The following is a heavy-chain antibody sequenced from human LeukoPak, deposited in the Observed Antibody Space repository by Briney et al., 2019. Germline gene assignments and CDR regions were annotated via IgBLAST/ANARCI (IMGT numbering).Heavy chain of an antibody. CDR2: IYYSGST. J-gene: IGHJ5*02. V-gene: IGHV4-59*05. Sequence: PSETLSLTCTVSGGSISSYYWSWIRQPPGKGLEWIGSIYYSGSTYYNPSLKSRVTISVDTSKNQFSLKLSSVTAADTAVYYCARPYYDFWSGYYFDPWGQGTLVTVSS. CDR3: ARPYYDFWSGYYFDP. D-gene: IGHD3-3*01. CDR1: GGSISSYY.